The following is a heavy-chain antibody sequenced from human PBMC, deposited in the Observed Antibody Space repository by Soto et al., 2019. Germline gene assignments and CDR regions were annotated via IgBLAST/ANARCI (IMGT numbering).Heavy chain of an antibody. CDR3: AKVGQQGY. CDR2: ISWNSGSI. CDR1: WCKCGDFA. D-gene: IGHD5-18*01. J-gene: IGHJ4*02. Sequence: YTVAWCKCGDFAIRWVRQAPGKGLEWVSGISWNSGSIGYADSVKGRFTISRDNAKNSLYLQMNSLRAEDTALYYCAKVGQQGYWGQGTSVTVSS. V-gene: IGHV3-9*01.